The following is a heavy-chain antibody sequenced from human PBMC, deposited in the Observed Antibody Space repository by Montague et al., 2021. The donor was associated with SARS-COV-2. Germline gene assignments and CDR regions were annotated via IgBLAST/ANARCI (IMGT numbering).Heavy chain of an antibody. CDR3: ARGVVAAPGMSDY. V-gene: IGHV4-59*13. D-gene: IGHD6-13*01. CDR2: IYYSGIT. Sequence: SETLSPTCTVSGGSISGFYWNWIRQPPGKGLEWIGKIYYSGITNYNPSLKSRVTISVDTSKNQFSLKLISVTAADTALYYCARGVVAAPGMSDYWGQGTLVTVSS. CDR1: GGSISGFY. J-gene: IGHJ4*02.